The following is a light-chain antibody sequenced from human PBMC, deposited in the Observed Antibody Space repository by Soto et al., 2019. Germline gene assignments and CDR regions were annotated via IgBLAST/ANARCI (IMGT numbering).Light chain of an antibody. CDR1: QSVSSNH. CDR3: QQYGSSPWT. V-gene: IGKV3-20*01. CDR2: GAS. Sequence: EIVLTQSPGSLSLSPRERAPLSCRASQSVSSNHLAWYQQKPGQPPRLLIYGASSRATGIPDRFSGSGSGTEFTLTISRLEPEDFAVYYCQQYGSSPWTFGQGTKVDIK. J-gene: IGKJ1*01.